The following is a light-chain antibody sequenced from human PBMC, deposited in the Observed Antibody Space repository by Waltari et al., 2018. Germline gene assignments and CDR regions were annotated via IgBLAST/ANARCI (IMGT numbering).Light chain of an antibody. J-gene: IGLJ2*01. Sequence: QSALTQPPSASGSPGQSVTISCTGTSNDVGDYDYVSWYQQHPGKIPKLIIYEVTKGPSGVPDRFSGSKSGKTASLTISGLQAEDEGDYYCGSYRYGSSLVFGGGTRLTVL. V-gene: IGLV2-8*01. CDR1: SNDVGDYDY. CDR3: GSYRYGSSLV. CDR2: EVT.